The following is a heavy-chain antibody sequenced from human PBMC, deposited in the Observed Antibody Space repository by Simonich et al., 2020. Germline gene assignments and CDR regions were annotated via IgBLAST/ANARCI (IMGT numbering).Heavy chain of an antibody. V-gene: IGHV3-7*01. J-gene: IGHJ3*02. CDR1: GFTFSSYW. D-gene: IGHD6-6*01. CDR2: RKQDGSEK. Sequence: EVQLVESGGGLVQPGGSLRLSCAASGFTFSSYWMSWVRQAPGKGLEWVANRKQDGSEKYYGDSVKGRFTISRDNAKNSLYLQMNSLRAEDTAVYYCAREGIAARDAFDIWGQGTMVTVSS. CDR3: AREGIAARDAFDI.